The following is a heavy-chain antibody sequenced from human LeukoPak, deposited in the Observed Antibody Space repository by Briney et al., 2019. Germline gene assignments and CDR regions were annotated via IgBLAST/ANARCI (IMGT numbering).Heavy chain of an antibody. CDR1: GFTFSTYA. V-gene: IGHV3-23*01. CDR2: ITIGGGGT. CDR3: AKGDSAWFHFDF. Sequence: PGGSLRLSCAASGFTFSTYAMGSVRPPRGRGMGWGSGITIGGGGTYYADSVKGRFTTSRENSQNTLFLQMNSLRAEDTAVYYCAKGDSAWFHFDFWGQGALVTVSS. D-gene: IGHD6-19*01. J-gene: IGHJ4*02.